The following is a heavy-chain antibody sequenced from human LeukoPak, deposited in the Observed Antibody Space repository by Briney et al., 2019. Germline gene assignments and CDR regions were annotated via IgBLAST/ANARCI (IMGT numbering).Heavy chain of an antibody. V-gene: IGHV3-74*01. J-gene: IGHJ4*02. CDR1: GFTFSSYG. D-gene: IGHD6-6*01. CDR2: IDGDGSST. CDR3: ARGGYSSSAWDFDY. Sequence: GGSLRLSCAASGFTFSSYGMHWVRQAPGKGLVWVSRIDGDGSSTSYADSVRGRFTISRDNAKNTLYLQMNSLRAEDTAVYYCARGGYSSSAWDFDYWGQGTLVTVSS.